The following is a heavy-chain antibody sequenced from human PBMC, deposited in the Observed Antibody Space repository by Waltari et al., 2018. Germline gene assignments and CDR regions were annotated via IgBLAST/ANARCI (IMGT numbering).Heavy chain of an antibody. V-gene: IGHV4-39*01. CDR2: LSYSEAT. D-gene: IGHD5-12*01. CDR3: ATYIGASLGTAAFDV. Sequence: QLQLQESGPGLVKPSETLSLTCSVSGASITSDRHYWGWIRQPPGQTLEWIAILSYSEATYISPSLRSRVTMSRDTSRNQLSLILGSVTATDTAVYYCATYIGASLGTAAFDVWGQGTLVTVSS. J-gene: IGHJ3*01. CDR1: GASITSDRHY.